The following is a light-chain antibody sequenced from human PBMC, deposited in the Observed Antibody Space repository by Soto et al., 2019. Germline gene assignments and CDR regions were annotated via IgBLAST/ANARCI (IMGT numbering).Light chain of an antibody. CDR1: SSNIGSNT. CDR3: AAWDDSLNGAV. Sequence: QAVLTQPPSASGTPGQRVTISCSGSSSNIGSNTVNWYQQLPGTAPKLLIYSNNQRPSGVPDRFSGSKSGTSASLAISGRQSEDEADFYCAAWDDSLNGAVFGGGTEVTVL. CDR2: SNN. J-gene: IGLJ2*01. V-gene: IGLV1-44*01.